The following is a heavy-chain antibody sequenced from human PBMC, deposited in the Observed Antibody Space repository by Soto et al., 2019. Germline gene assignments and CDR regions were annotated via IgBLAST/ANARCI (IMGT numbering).Heavy chain of an antibody. V-gene: IGHV3-66*01. J-gene: IGHJ3*02. CDR3: ARDDGLADAFDI. CDR2: IYSDSST. Sequence: EVQLVESGGGLVQPGGSLRLSCAASGFTVSSNYMSWVRQAQGKGLEGVSVIYSDSSTYYADSVKGRFTISRDTSKNTLYLQINSLRAEDTAVYYSARDDGLADAFDIWGQGTMVTVSS. D-gene: IGHD4-17*01. CDR1: GFTVSSNY.